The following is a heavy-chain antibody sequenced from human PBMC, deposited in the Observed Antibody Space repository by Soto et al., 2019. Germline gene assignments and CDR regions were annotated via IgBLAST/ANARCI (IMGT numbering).Heavy chain of an antibody. J-gene: IGHJ5*02. CDR3: ARGKIVDIVVVPATMGHWFDP. V-gene: IGHV4-34*01. CDR1: GGSFSGYY. D-gene: IGHD2-2*03. CDR2: INHSGST. Sequence: SETLSLTCAVYGGSFSGYYWSWIRQPPGKGLEWIGEINHSGSTNYNPSLKSRVTISVDTSKNQFSLKLSSVTAADTAVYYCARGKIVDIVVVPATMGHWFDPWGQGTLVTVSS.